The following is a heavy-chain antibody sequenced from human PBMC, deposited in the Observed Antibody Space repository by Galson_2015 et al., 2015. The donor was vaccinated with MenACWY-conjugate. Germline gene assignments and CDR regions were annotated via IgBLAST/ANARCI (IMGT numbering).Heavy chain of an antibody. V-gene: IGHV4-34*01. CDR3: ARGRAFGGVIGI. CDR1: GGSFSDYY. Sequence: LSLTCAVYGGSFSDYYWTWIRQPPGKGLEWIGEVNHSGTTHCTPSLKSRVTMSADMPKNQFSLKVTSVTAADTAVYYCARGRAFGGVIGIWGQGTLVTVSS. J-gene: IGHJ4*02. CDR2: VNHSGTT. D-gene: IGHD3-16*02.